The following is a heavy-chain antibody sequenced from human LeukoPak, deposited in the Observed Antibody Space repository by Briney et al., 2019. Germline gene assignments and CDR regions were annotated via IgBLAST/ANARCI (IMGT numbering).Heavy chain of an antibody. V-gene: IGHV4-61*02. D-gene: IGHD3-22*01. CDR2: IYTSGST. CDR3: ARVREHYYNTPMDV. CDR1: GGSISSGSYY. Sequence: SETLSLTCTASGGSISSGSYYWSWIRQPAGKGLEWIGRIYTSGSTNYNPSLKSRVTISVDTSKNQFSRKLSSVTAADTAAYYCARVREHYYNTPMDVWGKGTTVTVSS. J-gene: IGHJ6*03.